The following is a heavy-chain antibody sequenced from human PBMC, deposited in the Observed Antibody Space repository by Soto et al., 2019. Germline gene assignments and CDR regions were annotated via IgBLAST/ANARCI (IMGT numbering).Heavy chain of an antibody. J-gene: IGHJ3*02. V-gene: IGHV1-8*01. CDR1: GYSFSSYD. Sequence: ASVKVSCKASGYSFSSYDIHWVRQAPGQGLEWMGWVNPNSGNTGYAQKFQGRVTLTRNTSITTDYMELSRLRSEDTAVYYCARADGSSHDAFDIRGQGTMVTVSS. CDR3: ARADGSSHDAFDI. D-gene: IGHD3-10*01. CDR2: VNPNSGNT.